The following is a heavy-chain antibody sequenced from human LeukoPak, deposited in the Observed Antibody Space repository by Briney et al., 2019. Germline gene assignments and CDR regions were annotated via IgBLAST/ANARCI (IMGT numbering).Heavy chain of an antibody. D-gene: IGHD3-10*01. CDR3: ARSYGSQSYYPFDP. CDR2: ISYNGAS. V-gene: IGHV4-61*01. CDR1: GGSLSSDTYY. J-gene: IGHJ5*02. Sequence: SETLSLTCTVSGGSLSSDTYYWSWIRQPPGKGLEWIGYISYNGASNYNPSLKSRVTMSVDTSKNQFSLKLSSVIAADTAVYYFARSYGSQSYYPFDPWGQGTLVTVSS.